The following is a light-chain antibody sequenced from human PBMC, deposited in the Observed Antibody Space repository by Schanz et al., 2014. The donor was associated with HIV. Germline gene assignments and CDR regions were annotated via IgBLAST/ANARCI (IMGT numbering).Light chain of an antibody. CDR2: WAS. V-gene: IGKV4-1*01. J-gene: IGKJ2*01. Sequence: DIVMTQSPDSLAVSLGERATINCKSSQSLLKDNNNYLAWYQHKPGQPPRLLIYWASSRQSGVPDRFSGSASGTDFTLTISSLQAEDVAVYYCQQYYSTHPTFGQGTKLEIK. CDR1: QSLLKDNNNY. CDR3: QQYYSTHPT.